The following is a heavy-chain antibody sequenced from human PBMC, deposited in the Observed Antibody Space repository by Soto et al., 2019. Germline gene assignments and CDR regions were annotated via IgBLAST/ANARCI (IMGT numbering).Heavy chain of an antibody. Sequence: GGSLRLSCTASGFTFSDYYMSWIRQAPGKGLEWISYISSASDYSTYADSVKGRFTISRDNAKNSLYLQLNNVRPDDTALYFCARHDYSNEHWFDTWGLGTAVTVS. J-gene: IGHJ5*02. CDR1: GFTFSDYY. CDR3: ARHDYSNEHWFDT. V-gene: IGHV3-11*06. D-gene: IGHD4-4*01. CDR2: ISSASDYS.